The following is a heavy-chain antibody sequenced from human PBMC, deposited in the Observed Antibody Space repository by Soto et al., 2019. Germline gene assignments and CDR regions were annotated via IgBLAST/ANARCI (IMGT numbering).Heavy chain of an antibody. CDR2: IYPGDSDT. D-gene: IGHD6-13*01. J-gene: IGHJ5*02. CDR1: GYSFTSFW. V-gene: IGHV5-51*01. CDR3: ARQGAAGSWWLDP. Sequence: GESLKISCKGSGYSFTSFWIGWVRQMPGKGLEWMGLIYPGDSDTRYSPSFQGQVTISADKSITAAYLHWSSLKASDTAMYYCARQGAAGSWWLDPWGQGTLVTVSS.